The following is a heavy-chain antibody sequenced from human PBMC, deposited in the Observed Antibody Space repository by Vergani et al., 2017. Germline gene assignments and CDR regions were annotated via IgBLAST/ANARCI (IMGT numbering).Heavy chain of an antibody. CDR2: ISYDGSKT. D-gene: IGHD2-15*01. Sequence: QVQLVESGGGVVQPGTSLRLSCEASGFKFSQFRMHWVRQGPGKGLEWVAFISYDGSKTQYADSEKGRVTISRDNSKNTLYLQMKSLRPEDTAVYYCAKEGGGYCSGGTCYPEYWGQGTLVIVSS. CDR3: AKEGGGYCSGGTCYPEY. V-gene: IGHV3-30*18. CDR1: GFKFSQFR. J-gene: IGHJ4*02.